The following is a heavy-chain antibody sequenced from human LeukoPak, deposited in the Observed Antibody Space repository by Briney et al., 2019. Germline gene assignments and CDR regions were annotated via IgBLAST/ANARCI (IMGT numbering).Heavy chain of an antibody. CDR2: IKSKTDGGTT. J-gene: IGHJ3*02. V-gene: IGHV3-15*01. CDR1: GFTFSNAW. Sequence: GGPLRLSCAASGFTFSNAWMSWVRQAPGKGLEWVGRIKSKTDGGTTDYAAPVKGRFTISRDDSKNTLYLQMNSLKTEDTAVYYCTTHDSSGWDAFDIWGQGTMVTVSS. CDR3: TTHDSSGWDAFDI. D-gene: IGHD3-22*01.